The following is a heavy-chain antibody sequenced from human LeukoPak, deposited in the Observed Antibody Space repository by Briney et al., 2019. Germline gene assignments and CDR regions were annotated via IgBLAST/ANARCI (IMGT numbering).Heavy chain of an antibody. D-gene: IGHD6-13*01. CDR2: ISSSSSYI. J-gene: IGHJ2*01. Sequence: PGGSLRLSCAASGFTFSSYSMNWVRQAPGKGLEWVSSISSSSSYIYYADSVKGRFTISRDNSKNTLYLQMDSLRVEDTAVYFCAKDWGIAAVASQWFFDLWGRGTLVTVSS. V-gene: IGHV3-21*04. CDR1: GFTFSSYS. CDR3: AKDWGIAAVASQWFFDL.